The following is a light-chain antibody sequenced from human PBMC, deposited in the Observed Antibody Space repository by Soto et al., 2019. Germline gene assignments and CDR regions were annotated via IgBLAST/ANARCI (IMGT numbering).Light chain of an antibody. Sequence: EIVLKKSLVTLSSSPGASSTLSFRASQSVSSSNLAWYQQKRGQAPRLLIYGASTRATGIPARFSGSGSGTEFTITISSLQSEDFAVYYCHQYDNWPKIFRQGTDWR. J-gene: IGKJ5*01. CDR3: HQYDNWPKI. CDR1: QSVSSSN. V-gene: IGKV3-15*01. CDR2: GAS.